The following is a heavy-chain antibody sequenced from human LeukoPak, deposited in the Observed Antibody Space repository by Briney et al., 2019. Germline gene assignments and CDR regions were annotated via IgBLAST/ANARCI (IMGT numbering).Heavy chain of an antibody. Sequence: GGSLRLSCAASGFTFSTYIMIWVRQPPGKGLEWVSSIFPSGGEIHYADSVRGRFTISRDNSKSTLSLQMNSLRAEDTAIYYCATYRQVLLPFESWGQGTLVTVSS. D-gene: IGHD2-8*02. J-gene: IGHJ4*02. CDR2: IFPSGGEI. V-gene: IGHV3-23*01. CDR3: ATYRQVLLPFES. CDR1: GFTFSTYI.